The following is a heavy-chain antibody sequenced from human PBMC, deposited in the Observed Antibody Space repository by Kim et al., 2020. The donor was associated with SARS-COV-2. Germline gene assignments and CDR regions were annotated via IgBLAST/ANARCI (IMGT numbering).Heavy chain of an antibody. V-gene: IGHV5-51*01. D-gene: IGHD5-18*01. Sequence: PSFQGQVTISADKSISTAYLQWSSLKASDTAMYYCARRRGYSYGLFWFDPWGQGTLVTVSS. J-gene: IGHJ5*02. CDR3: ARRRGYSYGLFWFDP.